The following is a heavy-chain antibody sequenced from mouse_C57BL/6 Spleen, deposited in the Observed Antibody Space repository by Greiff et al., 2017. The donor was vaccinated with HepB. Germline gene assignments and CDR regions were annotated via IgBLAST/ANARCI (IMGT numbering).Heavy chain of an antibody. D-gene: IGHD2-2*01. CDR2: IYPGNSDT. CDR1: GYTFTSYW. J-gene: IGHJ1*03. Sequence: EVQLQQSGTVLARPGASVKMSCKTSGYTFTSYWMHWVKQRPGQGLEWIGAIYPGNSDTSYNQKFKGKAKLTAVTSASTAYMELSSLTNEDSAVYYWTKSTMVTTDWYFDVWGTGTTVTVSS. CDR3: TKSTMVTTDWYFDV. V-gene: IGHV1-5*01.